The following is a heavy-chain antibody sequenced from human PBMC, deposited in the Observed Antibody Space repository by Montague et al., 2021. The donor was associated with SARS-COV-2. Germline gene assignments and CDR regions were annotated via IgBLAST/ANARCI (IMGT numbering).Heavy chain of an antibody. CDR3: AGRPTPSYSSGWYLFYYAMDV. Sequence: SETLSLTCTVSGDSISSYYWSWIRQSPGKGLEWIGYIYYSGSTIYNPSLKSRVTISIDTSKNQFSLKLNSVTAADTAVYYCAGRPTPSYSSGWYLFYYAMDVWGQGTTVTVSS. J-gene: IGHJ6*02. CDR1: GDSISSYY. V-gene: IGHV4-59*01. CDR2: IYYSGST. D-gene: IGHD6-19*01.